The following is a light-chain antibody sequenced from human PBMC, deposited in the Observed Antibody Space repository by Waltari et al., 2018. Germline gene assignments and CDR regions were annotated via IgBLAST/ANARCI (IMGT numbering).Light chain of an antibody. CDR1: QGVSRT. CDR2: GAS. Sequence: EIVLTQSPGSLSSSPGERVTLSCSASQGVSRTLAWYQQKPGQAPRLLSFGASNRATGIPDRCSGSGSETDFSLTISRLEPEDFAVYYCQHYVRLPATFGRGTKVEIK. V-gene: IGKV3-20*01. J-gene: IGKJ1*01. CDR3: QHYVRLPAT.